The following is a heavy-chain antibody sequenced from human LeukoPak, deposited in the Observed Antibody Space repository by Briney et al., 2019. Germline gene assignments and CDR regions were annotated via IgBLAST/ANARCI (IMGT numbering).Heavy chain of an antibody. Sequence: SQTLSLTCTVSGGSISSGSYYWSWIRQPAGKGLEWIGRIYTSGSTNYNPSLKSRVTISVDTSKNQFSLKLRSVTAADTAVYYCARELGYYYYYMDVWGKGTTVTVSS. CDR1: GGSISSGSYY. V-gene: IGHV4-61*02. D-gene: IGHD6-13*01. J-gene: IGHJ6*03. CDR3: ARELGYYYYYMDV. CDR2: IYTSGST.